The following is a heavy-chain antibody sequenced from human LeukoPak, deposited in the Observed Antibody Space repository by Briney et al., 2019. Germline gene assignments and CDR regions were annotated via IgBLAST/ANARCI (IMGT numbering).Heavy chain of an antibody. V-gene: IGHV3-21*01. D-gene: IGHD6-13*01. CDR3: ARNKAAAASREIYFDY. CDR1: GFTFSSYS. CDR2: ISSSSSYI. Sequence: GGSLRLSCAASGFTFSSYSVNWVRQAPGKGLEWVSSISSSSSYIYYADSVKGRFTISRDNAKNSLYLQMNSLRAEDTAVYYCARNKAAAASREIYFDYWGQGTLVTVSS. J-gene: IGHJ4*02.